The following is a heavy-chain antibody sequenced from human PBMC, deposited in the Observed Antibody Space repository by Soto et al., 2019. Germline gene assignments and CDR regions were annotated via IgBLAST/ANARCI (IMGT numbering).Heavy chain of an antibody. Sequence: QSTLKESGPTLVKPTQTLTLTCTFSGFSLTTSGEGVGWIRQPPGKALKWLALIYWDDAKRYSPSLKSRVTITKDTSKNQVVLTMTNLDPVDTATYYCAHRRAGIFDYWGQGTLVTVSS. J-gene: IGHJ4*02. CDR2: IYWDDAK. V-gene: IGHV2-5*02. CDR3: AHRRAGIFDY. D-gene: IGHD6-13*01. CDR1: GFSLTTSGEG.